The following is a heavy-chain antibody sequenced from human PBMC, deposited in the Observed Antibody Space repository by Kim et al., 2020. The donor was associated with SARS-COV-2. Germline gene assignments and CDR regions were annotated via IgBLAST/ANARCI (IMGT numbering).Heavy chain of an antibody. CDR1: GGTFSSYA. D-gene: IGHD4-17*01. V-gene: IGHV1-69*04. J-gene: IGHJ4*02. Sequence: SVKVSCKASGGTFSSYAISWVRQAPGQGLEWMGRIIPILGIANYAQKFQGRVTITADKSTSTAYMELSSLRSEDTAVYYCARRGAYGDYFDYWGQGTLVTVSS. CDR3: ARRGAYGDYFDY. CDR2: IIPILGIA.